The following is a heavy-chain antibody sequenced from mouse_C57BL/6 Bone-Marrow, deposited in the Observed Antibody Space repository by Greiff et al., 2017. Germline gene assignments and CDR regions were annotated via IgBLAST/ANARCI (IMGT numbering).Heavy chain of an antibody. CDR3: TTWWLLGYDMDY. CDR1: GFNIKDDY. D-gene: IGHD2-3*01. J-gene: IGHJ4*01. V-gene: IGHV14-4*01. Sequence: EVQLQQSGAELVRPGASVKLSCTASGFNIKDDYMHWVKQRPEQGLEWIGWIDPENGDTEYASKFQGKATITADTSSNTAYLQLSSLTSEDTAVYYCTTWWLLGYDMDYWGQGTSVTVSS. CDR2: IDPENGDT.